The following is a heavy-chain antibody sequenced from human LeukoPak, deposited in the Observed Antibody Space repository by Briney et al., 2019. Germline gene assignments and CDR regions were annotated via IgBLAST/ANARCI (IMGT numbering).Heavy chain of an antibody. CDR2: IYNSGSA. V-gene: IGHV4-39*01. Sequence: SETLSLTCTVSGGSISSSSDFWAWIRQPPGKGLEWLGSIYNSGSAYYSPSLKSRVTICVDTSKNQFSLRLSSVTAADTAVYYCARLELFYADSWGQGALVTVSS. J-gene: IGHJ4*02. D-gene: IGHD1-26*01. CDR1: GGSISSSSDF. CDR3: ARLELFYADS.